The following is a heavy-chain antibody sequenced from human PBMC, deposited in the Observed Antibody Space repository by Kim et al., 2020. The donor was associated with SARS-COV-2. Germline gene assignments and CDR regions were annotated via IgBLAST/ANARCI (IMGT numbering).Heavy chain of an antibody. CDR1: GFTFSSYW. CDR2: IKQDGSEK. D-gene: IGHD1-26*01. J-gene: IGHJ4*02. V-gene: IGHV3-7*01. CDR3: ARDGSGSYDLGGTDY. Sequence: GGSLRLSCAASGFTFSSYWMSWVRQAPGKGLEWVATIKQDGSEKYYVDSVKGRFTISRDNAKNSLYLQMNSLRAEDTAVYFCARDGSGSYDLGGTDYWGQGTLVPVSS.